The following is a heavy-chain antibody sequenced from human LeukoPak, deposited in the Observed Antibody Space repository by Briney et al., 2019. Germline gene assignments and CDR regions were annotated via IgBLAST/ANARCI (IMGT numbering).Heavy chain of an antibody. CDR2: IKTKTDGGTT. Sequence: PGGSLRLSCAASGFTFANAWMSWVRQAPGKGLEWVGRIKTKTDGGTTDYAAPVKARFTISRDDSKDTLYLQMNSLKTEDTAVYYCTTVRYTSGWYKKPDFDYWGQGTLVTVSS. V-gene: IGHV3-15*01. CDR3: TTVRYTSGWYKKPDFDY. CDR1: GFTFANAW. D-gene: IGHD6-19*01. J-gene: IGHJ4*02.